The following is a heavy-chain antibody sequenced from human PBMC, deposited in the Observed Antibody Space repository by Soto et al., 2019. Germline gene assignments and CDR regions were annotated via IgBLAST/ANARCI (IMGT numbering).Heavy chain of an antibody. CDR2: ISGSGGTI. CDR3: ARETGLRSSGCSSYFDF. D-gene: IGHD6-19*01. CDR1: GFTLSSYS. J-gene: IGHJ4*02. V-gene: IGHV3-48*02. Sequence: EVQLVESGGGMVQPGGSLRVSCAASGFTLSSYSMHWVRQAPGKGLEWVSYISGSGGTIYYADSVKGRFTISRDNAKNTLTVQMNSLRDNDTAVYFCARETGLRSSGCSSYFDFWGQGTRVTVSS.